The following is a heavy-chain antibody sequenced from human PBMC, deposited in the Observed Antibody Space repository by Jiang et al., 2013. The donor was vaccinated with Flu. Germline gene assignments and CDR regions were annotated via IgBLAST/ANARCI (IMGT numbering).Heavy chain of an antibody. CDR3: ARNGGYGGNYNFDY. D-gene: IGHD4-23*01. V-gene: IGHV4-39*01. Sequence: VKPSETLSLTCTVSGGSISSSSYYWGWIRQPPGRGWSGLGVSIIWEHLLQPSLKSRVTISVDTSKNQFSLKLSSVTAADTAVYYCARNGGYGGNYNFDYWGQGTLVTVSS. J-gene: IGHJ4*02. CDR2: SIIWEH. CDR1: GGSISSSSYY.